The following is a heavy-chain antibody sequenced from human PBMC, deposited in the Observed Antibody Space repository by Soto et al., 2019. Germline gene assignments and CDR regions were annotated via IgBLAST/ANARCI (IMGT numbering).Heavy chain of an antibody. J-gene: IGHJ4*02. D-gene: IGHD2-2*02. CDR2: ISGSGGST. CDR1: GFTFSSYA. Sequence: GGSLRLSCAASGFTFSSYAMSWVRQAPGKGLEWVSAISGSGGSTYYADSVKGRFTISRDNSKKTLYLQMNSLRAEDTAVYYCAKDLVVVVQAAIRAGLIDYWGQGTMVTVYS. CDR3: AKDLVVVVQAAIRAGLIDY. V-gene: IGHV3-23*01.